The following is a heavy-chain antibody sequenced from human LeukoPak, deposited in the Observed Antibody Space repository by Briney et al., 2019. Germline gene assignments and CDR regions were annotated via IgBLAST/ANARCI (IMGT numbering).Heavy chain of an antibody. Sequence: GGSLSLSCAAPGLTLSGYALSWSGRAPGKGLEWVSAISGSGGSTYYADSVKGRFTISRDNSKNTLYLQMNSLRAEDTAVYYCAKESQQGNYFDYWGQGTLVTVSS. J-gene: IGHJ4*02. CDR3: AKESQQGNYFDY. CDR1: GLTLSGYA. CDR2: ISGSGGST. V-gene: IGHV3-23*01.